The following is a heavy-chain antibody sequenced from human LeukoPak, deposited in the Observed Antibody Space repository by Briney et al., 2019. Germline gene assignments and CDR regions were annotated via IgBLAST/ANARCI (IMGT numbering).Heavy chain of an antibody. D-gene: IGHD2-8*01. J-gene: IGHJ6*04. CDR1: RYSFTSYW. V-gene: IGHV5-10-1*01. CDR3: ARHVRYYYGMDV. CDR2: IDPSDSYT. Sequence: PGESLKISCKGSRYSFTSYWISWVRQMPGKGLEWMGRIDPSDSYTNYSPSFQGHVTISADKSISTAYLQWSSLKASDTAMYYCARHVRYYYGMDVWGKGTTVTVSS.